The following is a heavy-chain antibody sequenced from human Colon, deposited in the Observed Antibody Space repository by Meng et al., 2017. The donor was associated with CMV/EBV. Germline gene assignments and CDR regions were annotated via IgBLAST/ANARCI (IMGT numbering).Heavy chain of an antibody. CDR2: MDPTTGRT. V-gene: IGHV1-2*02. J-gene: IGHJ1*01. D-gene: IGHD3-16*01. CDR1: GYSFTGYY. Sequence: QVQRVQSGAGVRAPGASVKVSCKASGYSFTGYYRHWGRQAPGQGLEWMGWMDPTTGRTDYAQKFQGTVTMTRDTSISTAYLELSRLTSDDTAVYYCASHSSYVWGSHHWGQGTLVTVSS. CDR3: ASHSSYVWGSHH.